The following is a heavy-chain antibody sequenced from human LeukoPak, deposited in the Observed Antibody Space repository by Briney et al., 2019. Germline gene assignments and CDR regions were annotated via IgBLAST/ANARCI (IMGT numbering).Heavy chain of an antibody. CDR1: GFTFSSYA. D-gene: IGHD3-16*01. CDR2: ISYDGSNK. Sequence: GGSLRLSCAASGFTFSSYAMHWVRQAPGKGLEWVAVISYDGSNKYYADSVKGRFTISRDNSKNTLYLQMNSLRAEDTAVYYCASGGEGFDYWGQGTLVTVSS. J-gene: IGHJ4*02. V-gene: IGHV3-30-3*01. CDR3: ASGGEGFDY.